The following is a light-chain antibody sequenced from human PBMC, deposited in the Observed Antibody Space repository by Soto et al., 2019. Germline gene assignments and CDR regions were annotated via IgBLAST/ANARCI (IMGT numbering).Light chain of an antibody. CDR2: DNT. J-gene: IGLJ2*01. Sequence: QSVLTQPPSVSGAPGQRVTISCTGSSSNIGAGFDVYWYQHLPGTAPKLLIYDNTNRPSGVPDRFSGSKSGTSASLAITGLQAEDEADDYCQSYDSSLSAVVFGAVTKLTVL. CDR3: QSYDSSLSAVV. CDR1: SSNIGAGFD. V-gene: IGLV1-40*01.